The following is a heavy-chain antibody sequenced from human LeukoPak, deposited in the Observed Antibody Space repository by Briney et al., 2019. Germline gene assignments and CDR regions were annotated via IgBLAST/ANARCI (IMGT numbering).Heavy chain of an antibody. CDR2: IHPSGST. V-gene: IGHV4-4*07. CDR3: ARGPPPDFDY. CDR1: GDSISSYY. J-gene: IGHJ4*02. Sequence: SETLSLTCTVSGDSISSYYWSRVRQPAGKGLEWIGRIHPSGSTNYNPSLKSRVTLSVDTSKNQFSLKLSSVTAADTAVYYCARGPPPDFDYWGRGTLVTVSS.